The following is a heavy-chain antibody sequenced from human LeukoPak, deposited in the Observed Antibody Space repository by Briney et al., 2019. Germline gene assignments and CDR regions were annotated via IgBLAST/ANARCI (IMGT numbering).Heavy chain of an antibody. V-gene: IGHV3-7*01. CDR3: ARAKRGDYGSGIRNYYYYYMDV. J-gene: IGHJ6*03. D-gene: IGHD3-10*01. CDR2: IKQDGIEK. CDR1: GFTFSSYW. Sequence: GGSLRLSCAASGFTFSSYWMSWVRQAPGKGLEWVANIKQDGIEKYYVDSVKGRFTSSRDNAKNSLYLQMNSLRAEDTAVYYCARAKRGDYGSGIRNYYYYYMDVWGKGTTVTVSS.